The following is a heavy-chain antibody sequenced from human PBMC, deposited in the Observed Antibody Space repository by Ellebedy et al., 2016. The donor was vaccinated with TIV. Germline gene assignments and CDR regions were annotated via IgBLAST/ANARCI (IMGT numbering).Heavy chain of an antibody. CDR1: GFTFSDYY. CDR3: AREGDTAMVHGMDV. V-gene: IGHV3-11*01. J-gene: IGHJ6*02. CDR2: ISSSGSTI. D-gene: IGHD5-18*01. Sequence: GESLKISCAASGFTFSDYYMSWIRQAPGKGLEWVSYISSSGSTIYYADSVKGRFTISRDNAKNSLYLQRNSLRAEDTAVYYCAREGDTAMVHGMDVWGQGTTVTVSS.